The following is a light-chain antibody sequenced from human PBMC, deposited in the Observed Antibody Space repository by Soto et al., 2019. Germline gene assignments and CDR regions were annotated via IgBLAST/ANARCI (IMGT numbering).Light chain of an antibody. CDR1: QSISNW. CDR3: QQYNSYS. J-gene: IGKJ1*01. V-gene: IGKV1-5*01. Sequence: IQLTQSPSTLPASVGDRVTLTCRASQSISNWLAWYQQKPGTAPKLLIYHASILETAVPSRFSGNGSGTEFTLSISSLQPGDFATYYCQQYNSYSFVQGSRVEIK. CDR2: HAS.